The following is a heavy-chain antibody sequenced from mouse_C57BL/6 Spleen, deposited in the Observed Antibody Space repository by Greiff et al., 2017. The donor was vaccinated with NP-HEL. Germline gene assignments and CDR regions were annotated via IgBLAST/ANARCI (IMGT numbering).Heavy chain of an antibody. Sequence: EVQLQQSGPELVKPGASVKMSCKASGYTFTDYHMHWVKQSHGKSLEWIGYINPNNGGTSYNQKFKGKATLTVNKSSSTAYMELRSLTSEDSAVYYCAITAQALYAMDYWGQGTSVTVSS. CDR3: AITAQALYAMDY. J-gene: IGHJ4*01. D-gene: IGHD3-2*02. V-gene: IGHV1-22*01. CDR1: GYTFTDYH. CDR2: INPNNGGT.